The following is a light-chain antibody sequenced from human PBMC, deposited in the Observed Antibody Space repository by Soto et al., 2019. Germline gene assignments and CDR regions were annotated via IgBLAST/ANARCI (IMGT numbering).Light chain of an antibody. CDR2: DAS. CDR3: QQYGSSRGT. J-gene: IGKJ1*01. V-gene: IGKV3-20*01. CDR1: QSVSSY. Sequence: IGLAQSPATLSLSPGDRATLSSRASQSVSSYLAWYQQKPGQAPRLLIYDASNRATGIPARFSGSGSGTDFTLTISRLEPEDFAVYYCQQYGSSRGTFGQGTKVDIK.